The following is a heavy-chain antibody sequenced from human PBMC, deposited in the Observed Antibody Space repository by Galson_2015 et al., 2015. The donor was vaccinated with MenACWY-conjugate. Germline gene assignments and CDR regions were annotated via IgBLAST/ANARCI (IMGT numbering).Heavy chain of an antibody. D-gene: IGHD1-26*01. CDR3: ARGKATISTNDYFEY. CDR1: GYSFTSYY. Sequence: QSGAEVKRSGASVTVSCKASGYSFTSYYIHWVRQAPGQGLEWMGIINPSGGSTTYAQKFQGRVTMTRDTSTSTVYMEVSSLSSEDTAVYYCARGKATISTNDYFEYWGQGTLVTVSS. J-gene: IGHJ4*02. V-gene: IGHV1-46*01. CDR2: INPSGGST.